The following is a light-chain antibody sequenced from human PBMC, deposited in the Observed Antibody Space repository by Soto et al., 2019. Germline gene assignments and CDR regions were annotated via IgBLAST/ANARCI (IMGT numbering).Light chain of an antibody. CDR2: DND. V-gene: IGLV1-51*01. Sequence: QSALTQPPSVSTAAGQKVTISCSGSSSNIGNNFVSWYRRFPGTAPKLLIGDNDKRPSGIPDRFSGSKSGTSATLGITGVQTGDEAEYYCGAWDNKLNTFVFGGGTKVTVL. CDR3: GAWDNKLNTFV. CDR1: SSNIGNNF. J-gene: IGLJ1*01.